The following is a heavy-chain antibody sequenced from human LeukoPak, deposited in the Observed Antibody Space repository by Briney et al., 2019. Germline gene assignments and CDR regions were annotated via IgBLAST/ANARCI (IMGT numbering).Heavy chain of an antibody. D-gene: IGHD2-21*02. V-gene: IGHV3-64D*06. CDR3: AKGAYCGGDCLGAFDI. CDR1: GFVFTIYT. J-gene: IGHJ3*02. Sequence: GGSLRLSCSASGFVFTIYTMYWVRQAPGKGPEYVSTISGSGNGFSIYYADSVKGRFTISRDDSKSILYLQMNGLRSEDTAVYYCAKGAYCGGDCLGAFDIWGQGTMVTVSS. CDR2: ISGSGNGFSI.